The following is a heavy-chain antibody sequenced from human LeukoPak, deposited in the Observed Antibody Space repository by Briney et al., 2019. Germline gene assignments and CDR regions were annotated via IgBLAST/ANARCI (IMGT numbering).Heavy chain of an antibody. D-gene: IGHD2-15*01. J-gene: IGHJ4*02. CDR3: ARDTGYCSGGSCYSHSYFDY. CDR1: GGTFSSYA. V-gene: IGHV1-69*05. Sequence: SVKVSCKASGGTFSSYAISWVRQAPGQGLEWMGRIIPIFGTANYAQKFQGRVTITTDESTSTAYMELSSLRSEDTAVYYCARDTGYCSGGSCYSHSYFDYWGQGTLVTVSS. CDR2: IIPIFGTA.